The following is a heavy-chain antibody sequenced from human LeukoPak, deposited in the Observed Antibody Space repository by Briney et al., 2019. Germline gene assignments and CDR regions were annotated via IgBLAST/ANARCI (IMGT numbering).Heavy chain of an antibody. CDR1: GGTFSSYA. J-gene: IGHJ6*02. CDR2: IIPIFGTA. D-gene: IGHD2-15*01. V-gene: IGHV1-69*13. CDR3: GYCSGGSCPTPSLTYYYYYGMNV. Sequence: SVKVSCKASGGTFSSYAISWVRQAPGQGLEWMGGIIPIFGTANYAQKFQGRVTITADESTSTAYMELSSLRSEDTAVYYCGYCSGGSCPTPSLTYYYYYGMNVWGQGTTVTVSS.